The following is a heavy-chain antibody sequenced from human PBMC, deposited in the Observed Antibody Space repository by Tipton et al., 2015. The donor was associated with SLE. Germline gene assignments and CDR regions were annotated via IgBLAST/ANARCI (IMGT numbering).Heavy chain of an antibody. CDR1: GFTFSSYR. D-gene: IGHD6-13*01. CDR3: ARGVAAAGWAFDY. J-gene: IGHJ4*02. V-gene: IGHV3-21*03. Sequence: SLRLSCAASGFTFSSYRMNWVRQAPGKGLEWVSSISSSSSYIYYADSVKGRFTISRDNAKNSLYLQMNSLRAEDTAVYYCARGVAAAGWAFDYWGQGTLVTVSS. CDR2: ISSSSSYI.